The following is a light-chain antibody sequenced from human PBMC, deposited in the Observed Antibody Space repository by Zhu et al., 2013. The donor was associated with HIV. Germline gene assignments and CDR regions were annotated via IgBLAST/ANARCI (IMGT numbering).Light chain of an antibody. V-gene: IGKV1-39*01. J-gene: IGKJ2*03. CDR2: TTS. Sequence: DIQMTQSPSSLSASVGDRVTITCRASQSVANYLNWYRQTPGKAPKLLIYTTSKLQSGVPSRFSGSGSGTLFTLTISSLQPEDFVTYYCQQTYRTPPSFGQGTKLEIK. CDR3: QQTYRTPPS. CDR1: QSVANY.